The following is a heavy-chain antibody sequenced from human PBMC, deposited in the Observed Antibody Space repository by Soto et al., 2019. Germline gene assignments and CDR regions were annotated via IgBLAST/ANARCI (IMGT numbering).Heavy chain of an antibody. CDR2: INHSGST. D-gene: IGHD6-19*01. CDR3: ARADSSGWYLFHRYFDY. Sequence: PSETLSLTCAVYGGSFSGYYWSWIRQPPGKGLEWIGEINHSGSTNYNPSLKSRVTISVDTSKNQFSLKLSSVTAADTAVYYCARADSSGWYLFHRYFDYWGQGTLVTVSS. V-gene: IGHV4-34*01. J-gene: IGHJ4*02. CDR1: GGSFSGYY.